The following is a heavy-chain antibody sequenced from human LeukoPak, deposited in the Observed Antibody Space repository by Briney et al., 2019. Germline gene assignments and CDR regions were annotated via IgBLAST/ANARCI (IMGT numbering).Heavy chain of an antibody. Sequence: KPSETLSLTCTVSGGSISSGGYYWSWIRQPPGKGLEWIGYIYYSGSTNYNPSLKSRVTISVDTSKNQFSLKLSSVTAADTAVYYCARGSRGYSYGWGQGTLVTVSS. CDR2: IYYSGST. CDR3: ARGSRGYSYG. J-gene: IGHJ4*02. CDR1: GGSISSGGYY. D-gene: IGHD5-18*01. V-gene: IGHV4-61*08.